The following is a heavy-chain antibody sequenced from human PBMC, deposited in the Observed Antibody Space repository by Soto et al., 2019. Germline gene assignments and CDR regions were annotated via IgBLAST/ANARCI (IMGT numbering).Heavy chain of an antibody. CDR1: GFTCSTYA. CDR2: ISGSGGST. Sequence: PGGSLRLSCTASGFTCSTYAMSWVRQAPGKGLEWVSAISGSGGSTYYADSVKGRFTFSRDNSKNTLYLQMNSQRVEDTAIYYCARYRTGWFDVFDIWGKGTMVTVSS. CDR3: ARYRTGWFDVFDI. J-gene: IGHJ3*02. D-gene: IGHD6-19*01. V-gene: IGHV3-23*01.